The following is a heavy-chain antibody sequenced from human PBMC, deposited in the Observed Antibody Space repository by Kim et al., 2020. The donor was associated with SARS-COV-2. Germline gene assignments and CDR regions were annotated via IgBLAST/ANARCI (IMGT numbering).Heavy chain of an antibody. J-gene: IGHJ4*02. V-gene: IGHV1-18*04. CDR3: ARETGEYDFWSGYYTGGLFDY. CDR2: ISAYNGNT. CDR1: GYTFTSYG. D-gene: IGHD3-3*01. Sequence: ASVKVSCKASGYTFTSYGISWVRQAPGQGLEWMGWISAYNGNTNYAQKLQGRVTMTTDTSTSTAYMELRSLRSDDTAVYYCARETGEYDFWSGYYTGGLFDYWGQGTLVTVSS.